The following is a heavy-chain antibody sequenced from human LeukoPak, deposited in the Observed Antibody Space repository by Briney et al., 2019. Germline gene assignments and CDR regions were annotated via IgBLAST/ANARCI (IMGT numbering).Heavy chain of an antibody. D-gene: IGHD2-15*01. Sequence: SETLSLTCTVSGGSVSTGSYYWTWIRQPAGKGLEWIGRINTSGTTNYNPSLKSRVTISVDTSKNQFSLKLSSVTAADTAVYYCARKVYGVVAYYWYFDLWGRGTLVTVSS. CDR3: ARKVYGVVAYYWYFDL. CDR1: GGSVSTGSYY. CDR2: INTSGTT. J-gene: IGHJ2*01. V-gene: IGHV4-61*02.